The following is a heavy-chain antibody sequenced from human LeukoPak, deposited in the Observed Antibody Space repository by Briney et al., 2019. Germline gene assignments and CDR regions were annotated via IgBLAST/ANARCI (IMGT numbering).Heavy chain of an antibody. J-gene: IGHJ4*02. Sequence: GSLRLSCEASGFTFGSHAMYWVRQAPGKGLEWVAGIFGSGGSPHYADPVKGRFTISRDNSKNTLYLQMNSLRAEDTAVYYCAKPSSSYGDYYFDYWGQGTLVTVSS. CDR2: IFGSGGSP. CDR3: AKPSSSYGDYYFDY. CDR1: GFTFGSHA. V-gene: IGHV3-23*01. D-gene: IGHD4-17*01.